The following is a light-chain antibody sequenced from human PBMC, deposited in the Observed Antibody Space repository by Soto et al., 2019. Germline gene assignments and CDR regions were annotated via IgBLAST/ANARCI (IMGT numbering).Light chain of an antibody. CDR1: SSDIGLYNY. J-gene: IGLJ2*01. CDR3: SSYTSSNTVI. Sequence: QSALTQPPSASGSPGQSVTISCAGTSSDIGLYNYISWYQQHPGKAPKFIIYDVRNRPSGVSNRFSGSRSGNTASLTISGLQAEDEADYYCSSYTSSNTVIFGGGTKLTVL. V-gene: IGLV2-14*03. CDR2: DVR.